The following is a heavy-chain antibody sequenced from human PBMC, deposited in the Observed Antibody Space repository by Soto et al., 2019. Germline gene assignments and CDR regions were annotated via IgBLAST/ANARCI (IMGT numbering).Heavy chain of an antibody. Sequence: LRLSCAASGFTFSRHAMSWVRQAPGKGLEWVSVISGSGGRTYYADSVKGRFTISRDNSKNTLYLQMNSLRAEDTAVYYCAGYFFDSSGSNVFDYWGQGSLVPVSS. CDR1: GFTFSRHA. V-gene: IGHV3-23*01. CDR2: ISGSGGRT. CDR3: AGYFFDSSGSNVFDY. D-gene: IGHD3-22*01. J-gene: IGHJ4*02.